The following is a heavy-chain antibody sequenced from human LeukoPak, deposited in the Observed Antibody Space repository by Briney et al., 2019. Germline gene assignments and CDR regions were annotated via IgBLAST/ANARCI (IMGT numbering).Heavy chain of an antibody. V-gene: IGHV3-15*01. CDR1: GFTVSSNY. J-gene: IGHJ4*02. D-gene: IGHD4-17*01. Sequence: GGSLRLSCAASGFTVSSNYMSWVRQAPGKGLEWVGRIKSKTDGGTTDYAAPVKGRFTISRDDSKNTLYLQMNSLKTEGTAVYYCTFYGDNAGYWGQGTLVTVSS. CDR3: TFYGDNAGY. CDR2: IKSKTDGGTT.